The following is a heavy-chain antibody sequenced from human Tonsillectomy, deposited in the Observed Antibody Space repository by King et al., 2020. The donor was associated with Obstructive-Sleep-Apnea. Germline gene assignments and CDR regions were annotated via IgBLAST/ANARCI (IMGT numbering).Heavy chain of an antibody. Sequence: VQLVESGGGLVQPGRSLRLSCAASGFTFDDYAMHWVRQAPGKGLEWVSGISWNSGSIGYADSVKGRFTISRNNAKNSLYLQMNSLRAEDTALYYCAKDRGSGYGYFDYWGQGTLVTVSS. CDR1: GFTFDDYA. D-gene: IGHD5-12*01. CDR3: AKDRGSGYGYFDY. J-gene: IGHJ4*02. CDR2: ISWNSGSI. V-gene: IGHV3-9*01.